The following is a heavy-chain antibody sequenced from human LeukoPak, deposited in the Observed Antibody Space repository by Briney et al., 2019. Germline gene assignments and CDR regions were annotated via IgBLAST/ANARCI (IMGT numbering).Heavy chain of an antibody. V-gene: IGHV4-30-2*01. CDR3: ARRVSYGDNDAFDI. Sequence: PSQTLSLTCAVSGGSISSGGYSWSWIRQPPGKGLEWIGYIYHSGSTYYDPSLKSRVTISVDRSKNQFSLKLSSVTAADTAVYYCARRVSYGDNDAFDIWGQGTMVTVSS. D-gene: IGHD4-17*01. J-gene: IGHJ3*02. CDR1: GGSISSGGYS. CDR2: IYHSGST.